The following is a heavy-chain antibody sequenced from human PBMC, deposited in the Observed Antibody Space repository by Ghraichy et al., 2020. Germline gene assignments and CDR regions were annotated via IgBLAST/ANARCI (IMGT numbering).Heavy chain of an antibody. CDR1: GYTFTSYG. D-gene: IGHD3-22*01. Sequence: ASVKVSCKASGYTFTSYGISWVRQAPGQGLEWMGWISAYNGNTKYVQTLQGRVTLTTDTSASTVYMELRSLRSDDTAMYYCARDDDRSGYYYYWGQEPWSPSPQ. CDR3: ARDDDRSGYYYY. CDR2: ISAYNGNT. V-gene: IGHV1-18*01. J-gene: IGHJ4*01.